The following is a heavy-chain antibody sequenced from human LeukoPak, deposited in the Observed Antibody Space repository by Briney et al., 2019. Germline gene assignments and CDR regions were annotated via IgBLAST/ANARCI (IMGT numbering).Heavy chain of an antibody. D-gene: IGHD2-2*01. CDR3: AKDCSSTSCPHYYMDG. Sequence: PGGSLRLSCAASGFTFDDYAMHWVRQAPGKGLEWVSLISWDGGSTYYADSVKGRFTISRDNSKNSLYLQMNSLRAEDTALYYCAKDCSSTSCPHYYMDGWGKGTTVTVSS. CDR2: ISWDGGST. CDR1: GFTFDDYA. V-gene: IGHV3-43D*04. J-gene: IGHJ6*03.